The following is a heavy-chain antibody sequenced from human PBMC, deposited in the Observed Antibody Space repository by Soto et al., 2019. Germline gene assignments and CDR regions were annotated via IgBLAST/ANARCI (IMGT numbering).Heavy chain of an antibody. J-gene: IGHJ6*02. Sequence: QVQLVESGGGVVQPGRSLRLSCAASGFTFSSYAMHWVRQAPGKGLEWVAVISYDGSNKYYADSVKGRFTISRDNSKNTLHLQMNSLRAEDTAVYYCARDSSEYYDFWSGYSIKGMDVWGQGTTVTVSS. V-gene: IGHV3-30-3*01. CDR1: GFTFSSYA. D-gene: IGHD3-3*01. CDR3: ARDSSEYYDFWSGYSIKGMDV. CDR2: ISYDGSNK.